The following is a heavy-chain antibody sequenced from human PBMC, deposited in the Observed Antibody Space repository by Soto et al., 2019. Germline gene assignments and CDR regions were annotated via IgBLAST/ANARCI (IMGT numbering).Heavy chain of an antibody. CDR3: ARDLIAAAGFLDYYYYYGMDV. Sequence: ASVKVSCTASGYTFTSYYMHWVRQAPGQGLEWMGWINPNSGGTNYAQKFQGWVTMTRDTSISTAYMELSRLRSDDTAVYYCARDLIAAAGFLDYYYYYGMDVWGQGTTVTVYS. V-gene: IGHV1-2*04. CDR2: INPNSGGT. D-gene: IGHD6-13*01. J-gene: IGHJ6*02. CDR1: GYTFTSYY.